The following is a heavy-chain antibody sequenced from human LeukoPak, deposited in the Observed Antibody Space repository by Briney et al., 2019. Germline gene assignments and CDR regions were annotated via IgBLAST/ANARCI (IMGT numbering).Heavy chain of an antibody. CDR3: AKDGYDVVVPAATKGDY. V-gene: IGHV3-23*01. CDR1: GFTFSSYA. D-gene: IGHD2-2*01. Sequence: PGGSLRLSCAASGFTFSSYAMSWVRQAPGKGLEWVSAISGSGGSTYYADSVKGRFTISRDNSKNTLYLQMNSLRAEDTAVYYCAKDGYDVVVPAATKGDYWGQGTLVTVSS. J-gene: IGHJ4*02. CDR2: ISGSGGST.